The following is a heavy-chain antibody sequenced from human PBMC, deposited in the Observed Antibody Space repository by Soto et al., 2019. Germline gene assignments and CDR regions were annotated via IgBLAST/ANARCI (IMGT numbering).Heavy chain of an antibody. J-gene: IGHJ4*01. CDR2: ISSSSITI. V-gene: IGHV3-48*02. CDR3: ARGQAYHEILTGYYFGH. D-gene: IGHD3-9*01. Sequence: GGSLRLSCAACGFTFSSYSINWVRQAPWKGLEWVSYISSSSITIYYADSVKGRFTISRDNAKNSLYLQMNRLRDEDTAVDYCARGQAYHEILTGYYFGHSGQGSLFALAS. CDR1: GFTFSSYS.